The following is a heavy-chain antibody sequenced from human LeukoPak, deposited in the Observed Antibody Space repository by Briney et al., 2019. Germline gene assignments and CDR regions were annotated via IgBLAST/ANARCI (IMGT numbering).Heavy chain of an antibody. D-gene: IGHD2-2*01. CDR2: IYHSRST. J-gene: IGHJ4*02. CDR3: ARGVVVVGNFDY. Sequence: SETLSLTCAVSGGSISSGGYSWSWIRQPPGKGLEWIGYIYHSRSTYYNPSLKSRVTISVDRSKNQFSLKLSSVTAADTAVYYCARGVVVVGNFDYWGQGTLVTVSS. V-gene: IGHV4-30-2*01. CDR1: GGSISSGGYS.